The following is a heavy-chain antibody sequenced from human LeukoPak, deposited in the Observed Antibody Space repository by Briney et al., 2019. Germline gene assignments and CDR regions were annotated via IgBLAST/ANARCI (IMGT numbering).Heavy chain of an antibody. CDR2: INDDGGTT. J-gene: IGHJ4*02. CDR3: ARDRATAMFDY. Sequence: PGGSLRLSCGACGFTFSSYWMHWVRQARGKGVVWVSRINDDGGTTTYADSVKGRFTISRDNAKNTLYLQMNTLRAEDTAVYYCARDRATAMFDYWAQGTLVTVSS. CDR1: GFTFSSYW. D-gene: IGHD5-18*01. V-gene: IGHV3-74*01.